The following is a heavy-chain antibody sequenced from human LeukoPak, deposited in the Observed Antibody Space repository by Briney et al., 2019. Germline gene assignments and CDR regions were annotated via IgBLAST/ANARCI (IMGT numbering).Heavy chain of an antibody. D-gene: IGHD3-22*01. CDR2: MNPNSGNT. CDR3: ARVAYYYDSSGYYFYNWFDP. V-gene: IGHV1-8*01. J-gene: IGHJ5*02. CDR1: GYTFTSYD. Sequence: ASVKVSCXASGYTFTSYDINWVRQATGQGLEWMGWMNPNSGNTGYAQKFQGRVTMTRNTSISTAYMELSSLRSEDTAVYYCARVAYYYDSSGYYFYNWFDPWGQGTLVTVSS.